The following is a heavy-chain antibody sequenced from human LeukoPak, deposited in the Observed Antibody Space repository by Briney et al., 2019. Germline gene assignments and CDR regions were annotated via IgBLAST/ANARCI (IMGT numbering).Heavy chain of an antibody. CDR3: AKRLGDPRAFDY. CDR2: ISGSSGTL. D-gene: IGHD2-21*02. Sequence: GGSLRLSCAASGFTFSNYAMNWVRQAPGKGLERVSGISGSSGTLNYAAPVKGRFTISRDNSRNTLYLQMNSLRADDTAVYYCAKRLGDPRAFDYWGQGTLVTVSS. J-gene: IGHJ4*02. CDR1: GFTFSNYA. V-gene: IGHV3-23*01.